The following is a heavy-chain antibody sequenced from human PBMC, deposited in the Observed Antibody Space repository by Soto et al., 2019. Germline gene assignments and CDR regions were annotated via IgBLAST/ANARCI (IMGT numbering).Heavy chain of an antibody. CDR3: ARRGPGTYFDD. D-gene: IGHD6-13*01. CDR2: ISSSSSTI. V-gene: IGHV3-48*01. J-gene: IGHJ4*02. CDR1: GLPFSSYS. Sequence: SPRLSCAASGLPFSSYSMNWVRQAPGKGLEWVSYISSSSSTIYYADSVKGRFTISRDNAKNSLYLQMNSLRAEDTAVYYCARRGPGTYFDDWGQGALVTVSS.